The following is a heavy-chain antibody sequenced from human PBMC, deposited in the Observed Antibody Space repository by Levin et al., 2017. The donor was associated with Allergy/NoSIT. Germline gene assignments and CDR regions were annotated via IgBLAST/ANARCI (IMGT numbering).Heavy chain of an antibody. V-gene: IGHV3-23*01. Sequence: GGSLRLSCAASGFTFSSYAMSWVRQAPGRGLEWVSAISASGGSTFYADSVKGRFTISRDNSKNTLYLQMNSLRAEDTAVYYCAKGSLGAFDIWGQGTVVTGSS. D-gene: IGHD3-10*01. CDR1: GFTFSSYA. CDR3: AKGSLGAFDI. CDR2: ISASGGST. J-gene: IGHJ3*02.